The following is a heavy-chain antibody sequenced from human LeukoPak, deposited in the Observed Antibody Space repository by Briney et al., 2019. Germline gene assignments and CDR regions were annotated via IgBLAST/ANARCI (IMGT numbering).Heavy chain of an antibody. CDR2: ISGSGGST. V-gene: IGHV3-23*01. D-gene: IGHD4-17*01. CDR1: GFTFSSYA. Sequence: GGSLRLSCAASGFTFSSYAMSWVRQAPGKGLEWVLAISGSGGSTYYADSVKGRFTISRDNSKNTLYLQMNSLRAEDTAVYYCANIYGDYGAGYFQHWGQGTLVTVSS. J-gene: IGHJ1*01. CDR3: ANIYGDYGAGYFQH.